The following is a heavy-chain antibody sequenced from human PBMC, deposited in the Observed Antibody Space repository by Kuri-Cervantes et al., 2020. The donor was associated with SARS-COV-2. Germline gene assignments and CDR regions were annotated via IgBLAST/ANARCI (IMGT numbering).Heavy chain of an antibody. CDR2: ISYDGSNK. D-gene: IGHD1-26*01. CDR1: GFTFSSYG. V-gene: IGHV3-30*18. CDR3: ANSLLLSLDY. Sequence: GGSLRLSCAASGFTFSSYGMHWVRQAPGKGLEWVAVISYDGSNKYYADSVKGRFTISRDNSKNTLYLQMNSLGAEDTAVYYCANSLLLSLDYWGQGTLVTVSS. J-gene: IGHJ4*02.